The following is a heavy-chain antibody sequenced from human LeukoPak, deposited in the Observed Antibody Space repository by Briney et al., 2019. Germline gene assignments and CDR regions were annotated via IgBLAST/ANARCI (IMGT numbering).Heavy chain of an antibody. Sequence: GASVKVSCKAYGYTFTDYYMHWVRQAPGQGLEWMGWINPNSGGTNYAQKFQGRVTTTRDTSISTAYMELSRLRSDDTAVYYCARWPVTGDDAFDIWGQGTMVTVSS. V-gene: IGHV1-2*02. CDR2: INPNSGGT. CDR1: GYTFTDYY. CDR3: ARWPVTGDDAFDI. D-gene: IGHD7-27*01. J-gene: IGHJ3*02.